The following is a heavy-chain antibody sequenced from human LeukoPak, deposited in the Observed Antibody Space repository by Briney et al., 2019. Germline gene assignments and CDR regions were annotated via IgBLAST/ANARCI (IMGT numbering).Heavy chain of an antibody. J-gene: IGHJ4*02. CDR2: ISSSTYT. Sequence: GGSLRLSCAASGFTFSDYYMSWIRQAPGKGLEWVSYISSSTYTNYADSVKGRFTISRDNAKNSLYLQMNSLRAEDTAVYYCARVIVGATPSDYWGQGTLVTVSS. CDR3: ARVIVGATPSDY. D-gene: IGHD1-26*01. V-gene: IGHV3-11*05. CDR1: GFTFSDYY.